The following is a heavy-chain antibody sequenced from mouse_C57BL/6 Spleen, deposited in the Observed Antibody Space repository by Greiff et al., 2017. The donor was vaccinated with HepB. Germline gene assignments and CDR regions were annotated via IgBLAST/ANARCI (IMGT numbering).Heavy chain of an antibody. CDR3: TANWEFMDY. CDR1: GFTFSNYW. D-gene: IGHD4-1*02. CDR2: IRLKSDNYAT. J-gene: IGHJ4*01. Sequence: EVKVEESGGGLVQPGGSMKLSCVASGFTFSNYWMNWVRQSPEKGLEWVAQIRLKSDNYATHYAESVKGRFTISRDDSKSSVYLQMNNLRAEDTGIYYCTANWEFMDYWGQGTSVTVSS. V-gene: IGHV6-3*01.